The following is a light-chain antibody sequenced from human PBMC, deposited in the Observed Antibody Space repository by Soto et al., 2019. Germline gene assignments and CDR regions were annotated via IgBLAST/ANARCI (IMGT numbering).Light chain of an antibody. CDR1: SSDVCGYNY. Sequence: QSVLTQPASVSGSPGQSITISCTGTSSDVCGYNYVSWYQLHPGKSPKLMVYEVSNRPSRVSNRFSGSKSGNTASLTISGLQAEDEADYYCSSYTSSTAYVFGSGTKVIVL. V-gene: IGLV2-14*01. CDR3: SSYTSSTAYV. CDR2: EVS. J-gene: IGLJ1*01.